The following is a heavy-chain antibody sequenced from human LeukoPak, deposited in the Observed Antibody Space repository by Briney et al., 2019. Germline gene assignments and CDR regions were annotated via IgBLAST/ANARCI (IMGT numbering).Heavy chain of an antibody. Sequence: GGSLRLSCAASGFTFSSYSMNWVRQAPGKGLEWVSCISSSSSYIYYADSVKGRFTISRDNAKDSLYLQMNSLRAEDTAVYYCARGLDYYDSSGYYYYWGQGTLVTVSS. CDR1: GFTFSSYS. V-gene: IGHV3-21*01. J-gene: IGHJ4*02. CDR3: ARGLDYYDSSGYYYY. D-gene: IGHD3-22*01. CDR2: ISSSSSYI.